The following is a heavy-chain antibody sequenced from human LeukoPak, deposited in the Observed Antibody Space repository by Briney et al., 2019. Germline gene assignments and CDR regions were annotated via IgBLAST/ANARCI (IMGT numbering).Heavy chain of an antibody. V-gene: IGHV4-59*01. CDR1: GGSISSYY. J-gene: IGHJ3*02. CDR2: IYYSGST. Sequence: SGTLSLTRTVSGGSISSYYSSWIRQPPGKGLEWIGYIYYSGSTNYNPSLKSRVTISVDTSKNQFSLKLSSVTAADTAVYYCARDAQQYYDFWSRYEDAFDIWGQGTMVTVPS. CDR3: ARDAQQYYDFWSRYEDAFDI. D-gene: IGHD3-3*01.